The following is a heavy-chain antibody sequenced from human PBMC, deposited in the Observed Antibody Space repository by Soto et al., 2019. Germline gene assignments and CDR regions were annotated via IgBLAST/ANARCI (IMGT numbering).Heavy chain of an antibody. CDR3: ARGPYDYGDFQAFDY. D-gene: IGHD4-17*01. J-gene: IGHJ4*02. CDR1: GGSISSGGYY. CDR2: IYYSGST. V-gene: IGHV4-31*03. Sequence: QVQLQESGPGLVKPSQTLSLTCTVSGGSISSGGYYWSWIRQHPGKGLEWIGYIYYSGSTYYNPSLKRRVTISVDTSKNQFSLKLSSVTAADTAVYYCARGPYDYGDFQAFDYWGQGTLVTVSS.